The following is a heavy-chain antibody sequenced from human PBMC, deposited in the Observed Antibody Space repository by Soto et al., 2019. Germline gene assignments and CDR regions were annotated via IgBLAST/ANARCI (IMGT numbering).Heavy chain of an antibody. D-gene: IGHD3-10*01. CDR3: ARDRNYYGSGTYYRDYYYGMDV. V-gene: IGHV4-30-4*01. CDR2: THYSGRT. Sequence: SETLSLTCSVSGASISSNDYYWSWIRQPPGKGLEWIGYTHYSGRTYYNPSLKSRVIISVDTSRNQFSLKLSSVTAADTAVYYCARDRNYYGSGTYYRDYYYGMDVWGQGTTVTVSS. CDR1: GASISSNDYY. J-gene: IGHJ6*02.